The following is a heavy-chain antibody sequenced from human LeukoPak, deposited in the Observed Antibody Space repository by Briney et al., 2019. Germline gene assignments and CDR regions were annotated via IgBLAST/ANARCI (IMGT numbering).Heavy chain of an antibody. Sequence: GASVKVSCKASGYTFTGYYMHWVRQAPGQGLEWMGWINPNSGGTNYAQKFQGRVTMTRDTSISTAYMDLSRLRSDDTAVYYCARGTGEGYSYGRYYFDYWGQGTLVTVSS. D-gene: IGHD5-18*01. CDR2: INPNSGGT. V-gene: IGHV1-2*02. CDR1: GYTFTGYY. J-gene: IGHJ4*02. CDR3: ARGTGEGYSYGRYYFDY.